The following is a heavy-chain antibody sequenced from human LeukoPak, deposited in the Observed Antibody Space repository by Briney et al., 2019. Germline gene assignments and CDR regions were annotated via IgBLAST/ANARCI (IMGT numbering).Heavy chain of an antibody. CDR1: GGSFSGYY. CDR3: ARAIYSQYYFDY. V-gene: IGHV4-34*01. D-gene: IGHD5-12*01. Sequence: SETLSLTCAVYGGSFSGYYWSWIRQPPGKGLEWIGEINHSGSTNYNPSLKSRVTISVDTSKNQFSLKLSSVTAADTAVYYCARAIYSQYYFDYWGQGTLVTVSS. J-gene: IGHJ4*02. CDR2: INHSGST.